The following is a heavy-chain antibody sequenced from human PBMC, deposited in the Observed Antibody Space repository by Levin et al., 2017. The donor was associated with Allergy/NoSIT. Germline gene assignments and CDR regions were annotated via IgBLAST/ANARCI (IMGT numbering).Heavy chain of an antibody. Sequence: SETLSLTCTVSGGSISSYYWSWIRQPPGKGLEWIGYIYYSGSTNYNPSLKSRVTISVDTSKNQFSLKLSSVTAADTAVYYCARGYSSSWNRPRHYFDYWGQGTLVTVSS. J-gene: IGHJ4*02. CDR2: IYYSGST. D-gene: IGHD6-13*01. V-gene: IGHV4-59*01. CDR1: GGSISSYY. CDR3: ARGYSSSWNRPRHYFDY.